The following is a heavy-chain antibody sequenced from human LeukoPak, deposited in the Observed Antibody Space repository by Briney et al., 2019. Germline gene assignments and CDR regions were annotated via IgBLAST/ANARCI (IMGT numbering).Heavy chain of an antibody. CDR1: GFTVSSNY. J-gene: IGHJ4*02. D-gene: IGHD5-12*01. CDR2: IYSGGST. V-gene: IGHV3-66*02. CDR3: ARGGVATIEDYYFDY. Sequence: GGSLRLSCAASGFTVSSNYMSWVRQAPGKGLEWVSVIYSGGSTYYADSVKGRFTISRDNSKNTLYLQMNSLSAEDTAVYYCARGGVATIEDYYFDYWGQGTLVTVSS.